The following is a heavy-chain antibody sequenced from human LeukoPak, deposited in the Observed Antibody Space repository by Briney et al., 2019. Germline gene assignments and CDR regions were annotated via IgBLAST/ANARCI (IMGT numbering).Heavy chain of an antibody. Sequence: GASLKISCKGSGYSFTSYWISWVRQMPGKGLEWMGRIDPSDSYTNYSPSFQGHVTISADKSISTAYLQWSSLKASDTAMYYCARVEMVTDWYFDLWGRGTLVTVSS. CDR1: GYSFTSYW. V-gene: IGHV5-10-1*01. J-gene: IGHJ2*01. CDR2: IDPSDSYT. CDR3: ARVEMVTDWYFDL. D-gene: IGHD5-24*01.